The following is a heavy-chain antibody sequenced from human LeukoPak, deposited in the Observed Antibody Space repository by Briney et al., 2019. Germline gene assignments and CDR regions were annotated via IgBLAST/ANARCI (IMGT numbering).Heavy chain of an antibody. D-gene: IGHD1-26*01. V-gene: IGHV4-61*02. J-gene: IGHJ5*02. CDR3: ARDNSVGGIAWWFDP. CDR1: GGSISSGSYY. CDR2: IYTSGST. Sequence: PSETLSLTCTVSGGSISSGSYYWSWIRQPAGKGLEWIGRIYTSGSTNYNPSLKSRVTISVDTSKNQFSLKLSSVTAADTAVYYCARDNSVGGIAWWFDPWGQGTLVTVSS.